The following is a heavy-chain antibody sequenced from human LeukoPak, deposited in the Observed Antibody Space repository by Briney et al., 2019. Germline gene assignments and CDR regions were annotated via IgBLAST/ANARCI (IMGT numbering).Heavy chain of an antibody. CDR1: GGSISGYH. CDR3: ARSLTKTTVTTYSY. Sequence: KPSETLSLTCTVSGGSISGYHWSWIRQPPGKGLEWIGYIYYSGSTNYNPSLKSRVTISVDTSKNQFSLKLSSVTAADTAVYYCARSLTKTTVTTYSYWGQGTLVTVSS. D-gene: IGHD4-17*01. CDR2: IYYSGST. V-gene: IGHV4-59*01. J-gene: IGHJ4*02.